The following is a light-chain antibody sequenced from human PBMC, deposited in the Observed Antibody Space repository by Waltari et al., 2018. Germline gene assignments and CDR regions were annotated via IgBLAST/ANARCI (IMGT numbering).Light chain of an antibody. CDR1: NTGIKN. V-gene: IGLV3-21*03. CDR2: DDI. CDR3: LVWNRIADLVV. Sequence: SYALTQPPSVSVAPGRTARITCGGSNTGIKNVHWYQQKPGQAPVLVVYDDIDRPAGSTGRFSASNSANTASLSIRRVEAGDEADYFCLVWNRIADLVVFGGGTKLTVL. J-gene: IGLJ3*02.